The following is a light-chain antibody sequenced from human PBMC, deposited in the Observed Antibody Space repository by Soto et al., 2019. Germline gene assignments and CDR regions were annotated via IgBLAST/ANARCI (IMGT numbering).Light chain of an antibody. V-gene: IGKV3-15*01. CDR3: QQYNNWPPWT. Sequence: IVLTQSPAYLSLTPWERVTLSCRASQSVSSSLAWYQQKPGRSPRLLIYGASTRATGIPARFSGSGSGTEFTLTISSLQSEDFAVYYCQQYNNWPPWTFGQGTKVDIK. J-gene: IGKJ1*01. CDR2: GAS. CDR1: QSVSSS.